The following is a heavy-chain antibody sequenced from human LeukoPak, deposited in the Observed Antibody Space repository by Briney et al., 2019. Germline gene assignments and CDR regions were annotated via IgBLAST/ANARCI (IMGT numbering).Heavy chain of an antibody. CDR3: ANAPYGDYDY. CDR2: ISGSGGRA. Sequence: GGSLRLSCAGSGFNFSNYAMTWVRQVPGKGLEWVTVISGSGGRAYYADSVKARFTISRDKSKDTVFLQMNSLRGDDTAVYYCANAPYGDYDYWGQGTLVTVSS. J-gene: IGHJ4*02. D-gene: IGHD4-17*01. V-gene: IGHV3-23*01. CDR1: GFNFSNYA.